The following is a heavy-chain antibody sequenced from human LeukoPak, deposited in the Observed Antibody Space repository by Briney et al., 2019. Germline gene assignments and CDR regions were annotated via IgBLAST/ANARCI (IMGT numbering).Heavy chain of an antibody. CDR2: VYYSGST. D-gene: IGHD6-13*01. J-gene: IGHJ3*02. V-gene: IGHV4-59*08. Sequence: PSETLSLTCTVSGGSISNDYWNWIWQPPGKGLEWIGFVYYSGSTNYNPSLESRVTISVDTSKTQFSLKLRSVTAADTAVYYCARRRRLAAVGTDAFDIWGQGTVVTVSS. CDR1: GGSISNDY. CDR3: ARRRRLAAVGTDAFDI.